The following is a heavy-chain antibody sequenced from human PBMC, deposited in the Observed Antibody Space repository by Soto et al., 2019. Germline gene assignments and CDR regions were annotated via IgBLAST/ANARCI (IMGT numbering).Heavy chain of an antibody. CDR1: GGTFSSYA. D-gene: IGHD3-22*01. V-gene: IGHV1-69*12. Sequence: QVQLVQSGAEVKKPGSSVKVSCKASGGTFSSYAISWVRQAPGQGREWMGRLIPIFATANYAKKFQGRVTITAVESKSTAYMERSSLRSEDTVVYYCARPLRYYFDRRDQSAWFDPWGQGSVVAV. CDR2: LIPIFATA. CDR3: ARPLRYYFDRRDQSAWFDP. J-gene: IGHJ5*02.